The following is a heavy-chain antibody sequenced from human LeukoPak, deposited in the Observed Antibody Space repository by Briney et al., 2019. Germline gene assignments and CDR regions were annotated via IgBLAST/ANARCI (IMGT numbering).Heavy chain of an antibody. CDR1: GGSISGRRYY. CDR3: ARHEDSSAWYDYLDY. CDR2: IYYSGDT. J-gene: IGHJ4*02. D-gene: IGHD6-19*01. Sequence: SETLSLTCSVSGGSISGRRYYWGWIRQPPGRGLEWIGSIYYSGDTYYSPSLQSRVTISVDTSKNQFSLKLNSVTAADTAVYYCARHEDSSAWYDYLDYWGQGTLVTVFS. V-gene: IGHV4-39*01.